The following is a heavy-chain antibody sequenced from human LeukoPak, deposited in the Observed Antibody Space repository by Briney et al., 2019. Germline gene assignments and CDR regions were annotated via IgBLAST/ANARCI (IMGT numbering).Heavy chain of an antibody. J-gene: IGHJ4*02. CDR1: SGSFSGYY. CDR2: ISHSGSI. Sequence: SETLSLTCAVCSGSFSGYYWSWIRQSPGKGLEWIGEISHSGSINYTPSLKSRVTLSIDTSKDQFSLKLTSVTAADTAVYYCARGMIDARLQDWGQGTLVTVSS. D-gene: IGHD3-16*01. V-gene: IGHV4-34*01. CDR3: ARGMIDARLQD.